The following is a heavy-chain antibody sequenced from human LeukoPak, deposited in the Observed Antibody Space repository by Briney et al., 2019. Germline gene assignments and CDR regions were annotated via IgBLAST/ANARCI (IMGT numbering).Heavy chain of an antibody. CDR3: ARGRQQLAPNDAFDI. CDR2: ISSNGGST. Sequence: GGSLRLSCATSGFTFSSYWMSWVRQAPGKGLEYVSAISSNGGSTYYANSVKGRFTISRDNSKNTLYLQMGSLRAEDMAVYYCARGRQQLAPNDAFDIWGQGTMVTVSS. J-gene: IGHJ3*02. CDR1: GFTFSSYW. D-gene: IGHD6-13*01. V-gene: IGHV3-64*01.